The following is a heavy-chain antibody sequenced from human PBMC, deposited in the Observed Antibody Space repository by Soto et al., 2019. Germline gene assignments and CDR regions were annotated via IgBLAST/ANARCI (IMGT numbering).Heavy chain of an antibody. D-gene: IGHD3-10*01. CDR1: GYTFTSYG. CDR3: ARGLAMVRGVSFFDP. J-gene: IGHJ5*02. Sequence: ASVKVSCKASGYTFTSYGISWVRQAPGQGLEWMGWISAYNGNTNYAQKLQGRVTMTTDTSTSTAYMELRSLRSDDTAVYYCARGLAMVRGVSFFDPWGQRTLVTVSS. V-gene: IGHV1-18*01. CDR2: ISAYNGNT.